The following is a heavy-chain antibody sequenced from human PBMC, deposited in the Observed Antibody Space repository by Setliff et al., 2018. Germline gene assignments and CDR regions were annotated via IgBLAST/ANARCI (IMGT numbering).Heavy chain of an antibody. CDR1: GLTVSNDF. CDR3: ARDRGGTNPWFDF. V-gene: IGHV3-53*01. J-gene: IGHJ5*01. Sequence: ETLSLSCVVSGLTVSNDFMGLVRQAPGKGLEWVSVIYNIGETRYADSVKGRFTISRDKSKNTLYLHLSSLRVEDTATYYCARDRGGTNPWFDFWGQGTQVTV. D-gene: IGHD3-10*01. CDR2: IYNIGET.